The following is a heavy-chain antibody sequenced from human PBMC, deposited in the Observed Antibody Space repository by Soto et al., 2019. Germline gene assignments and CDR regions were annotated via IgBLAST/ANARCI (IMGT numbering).Heavy chain of an antibody. CDR2: ISSTTAYI. Sequence: ELQLVESGGVLVKPGGSLRLSCAAAGFTFSRYSMNWVRQAPGQGLEWVSAISSTTAYIYYADSVRGRFTISRDNSKNSLSLQMNSLRAEDTAVYYCAREKSGADAWFFDLWGRGTLVAVSS. CDR1: GFTFSRYS. V-gene: IGHV3-21*01. CDR3: AREKSGADAWFFDL. J-gene: IGHJ2*01. D-gene: IGHD1-26*01.